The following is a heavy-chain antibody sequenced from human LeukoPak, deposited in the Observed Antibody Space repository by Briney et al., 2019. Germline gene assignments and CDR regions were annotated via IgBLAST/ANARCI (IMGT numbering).Heavy chain of an antibody. V-gene: IGHV3-64D*06. J-gene: IGHJ4*02. CDR3: VGRDNSGYYDY. Sequence: GGSLRLSCSASEFTFSSFPMHWVRQAPGKGPEYLSGISSNGGSTFYADSVKGRFTISRDNSKNTLYLQMSSLRAEDTAVYYCVGRDNSGYYDYWGQGTLVTVSS. D-gene: IGHD3-22*01. CDR1: EFTFSSFP. CDR2: ISSNGGST.